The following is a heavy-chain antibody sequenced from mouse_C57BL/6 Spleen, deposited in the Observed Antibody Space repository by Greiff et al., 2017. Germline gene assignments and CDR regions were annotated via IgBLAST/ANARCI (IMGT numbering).Heavy chain of an antibody. J-gene: IGHJ4*01. V-gene: IGHV1-55*01. D-gene: IGHD2-1*01. CDR2: IYPGSGST. CDR3: AREGIYYDSYAMDY. CDR1: GYTFTSYW. Sequence: QVQLQQPGAELVKPGASVKMSCKASGYTFTSYWITWVKQRPGQGLEWIGDIYPGSGSTNYNEKFKSKATLTVDTSSSTAYMQLSSLTSEDSAVYYCAREGIYYDSYAMDYWGQGTSVTVSS.